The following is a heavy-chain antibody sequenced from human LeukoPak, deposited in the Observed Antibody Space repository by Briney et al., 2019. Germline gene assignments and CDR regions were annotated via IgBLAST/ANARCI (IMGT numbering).Heavy chain of an antibody. CDR2: IIPIFGTA. CDR1: GGTFSSYA. Sequence: SVKVSCKASGGTFSSYAISWVRQAPGQGLEWMGGIIPIFGTANYAQKFQGRVTITVDESTSTAYMELSSLRSEDTAVYYCASLDYYDSSGYRSSPDAFDIWGQGTMVTVSS. V-gene: IGHV1-69*13. CDR3: ASLDYYDSSGYRSSPDAFDI. J-gene: IGHJ3*02. D-gene: IGHD3-22*01.